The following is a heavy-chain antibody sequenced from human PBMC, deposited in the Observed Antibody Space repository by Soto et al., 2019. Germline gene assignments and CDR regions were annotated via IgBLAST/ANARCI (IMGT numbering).Heavy chain of an antibody. V-gene: IGHV1-69*06. Sequence: QVQLVQSGAEVKKPGSSVKVSCKASGGTFSSYAISWVRQAPGQGLEWMGGIIPIFGTANYAQKFQGRVTMTADKSTSTAYMELSSLRSEDTAVYSCAREDLASRIAARPGYFDYWGQGTLVTVSS. D-gene: IGHD6-6*01. CDR1: GGTFSSYA. J-gene: IGHJ4*02. CDR3: AREDLASRIAARPGYFDY. CDR2: IIPIFGTA.